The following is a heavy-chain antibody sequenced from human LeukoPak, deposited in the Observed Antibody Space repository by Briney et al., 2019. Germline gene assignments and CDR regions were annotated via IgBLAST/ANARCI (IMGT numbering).Heavy chain of an antibody. D-gene: IGHD6-19*01. V-gene: IGHV4-34*01. CDR1: GGSFSGYY. CDR3: ARRPGSGWYGRYFDL. Sequence: SETLSLTCAVYGGSFSGYYWSWIRQPPGKGLEWIGEINHSGSTNYNPSLKSRVTISVDTSKNQFSLKLSSVTAADTAVYYCARRPGSGWYGRYFDLWGRGTLVTVPS. CDR2: INHSGST. J-gene: IGHJ2*01.